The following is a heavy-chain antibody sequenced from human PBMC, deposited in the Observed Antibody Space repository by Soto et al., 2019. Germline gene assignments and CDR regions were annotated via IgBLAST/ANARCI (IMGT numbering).Heavy chain of an antibody. V-gene: IGHV3-7*01. Sequence: EVQVVESGGGLVQPGGSLRLSCAASGFTFSTYWMSWVRRTPGKGLEWVANIKQDGTEKYYVDSVRGRLTVSRDNAKSSLYLQMNSLRVEDTAVYYCTTSPHRDSESVFVWGQVTTVTVSS. CDR2: IKQDGTEK. J-gene: IGHJ6*02. CDR3: TTSPHRDSESVFV. CDR1: GFTFSTYW. D-gene: IGHD3-3*01.